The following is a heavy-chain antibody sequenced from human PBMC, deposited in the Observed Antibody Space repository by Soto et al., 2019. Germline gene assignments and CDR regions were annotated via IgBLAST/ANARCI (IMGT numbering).Heavy chain of an antibody. CDR1: GFTFSDYY. J-gene: IGHJ6*03. Sequence: GGSLRLSCAASGFTFSDYYMSWIRQAPGKGLEWVSYISSSGSTIYYADSVKGRFTISRDNAKNSLYLQMNSLRAEDTAVYYCARTHNDFWGGPAYMDVWGKGTTVTVSS. V-gene: IGHV3-11*01. D-gene: IGHD3-3*01. CDR2: ISSSGSTI. CDR3: ARTHNDFWGGPAYMDV.